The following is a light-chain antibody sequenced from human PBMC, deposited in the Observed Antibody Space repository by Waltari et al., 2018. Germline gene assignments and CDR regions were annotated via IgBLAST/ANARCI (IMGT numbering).Light chain of an antibody. V-gene: IGLV2-14*01. CDR1: SSDVGGYNY. CDR3: SSYTSSSTFSVV. CDR2: EVT. Sequence: QSALTQPASVSGSPGQSITISCTGTSSDVGGYNYVSWYQQHPGKAPKLIIYEVTNRPSGVSNRFSCSKSGTTASLTISGLQAEDEADYSCSSYTSSSTFSVVFGGGTKLTVL. J-gene: IGLJ2*01.